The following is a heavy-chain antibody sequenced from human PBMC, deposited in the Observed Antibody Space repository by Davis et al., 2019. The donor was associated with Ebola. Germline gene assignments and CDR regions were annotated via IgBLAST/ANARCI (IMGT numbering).Heavy chain of an antibody. CDR2: IIPIFGTA. V-gene: IGHV1-69*13. CDR1: GGTFSSYA. CDR3: ARDLRHSSSVGAFDI. D-gene: IGHD6-13*01. J-gene: IGHJ3*02. Sequence: SVKVSCKASGGTFSSYAISWVRQAPGQGLEWMGGIIPIFGTANYAQKFQGRVTITADESTSTAYMELSSLRSEDTAVYYCARDLRHSSSVGAFDIWGQGTMVTVSS.